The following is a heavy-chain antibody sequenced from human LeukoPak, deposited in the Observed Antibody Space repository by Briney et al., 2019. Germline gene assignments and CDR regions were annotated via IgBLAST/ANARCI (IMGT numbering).Heavy chain of an antibody. D-gene: IGHD3-10*01. CDR1: GFTFSSYE. V-gene: IGHV3-48*03. J-gene: IGHJ5*02. Sequence: QTGGSLRLSCAASGFTFSSYEMNWVRQAPGKGLEWVSYISSSGNTIYYTDSVKGRFTVSRDNAKNTLYLQMNSLRAEDTAVYYCAKVQTVWFGEFGEFDPWGQGTLVTVSS. CDR3: AKVQTVWFGEFGEFDP. CDR2: ISSSGNTI.